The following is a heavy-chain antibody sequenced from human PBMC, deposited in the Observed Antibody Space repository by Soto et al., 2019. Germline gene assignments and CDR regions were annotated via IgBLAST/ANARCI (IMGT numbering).Heavy chain of an antibody. D-gene: IGHD3-22*01. Sequence: QVQLVQSGAEVKKPGSSVKVSCKASGGTFSNYIFSWVLQSPGQGLEWMGGTIPMFATAQYAQKLQRRFTITADESTSTLYMDLTSLRSDDTAVYYCARGLFGQQWLVGFDTWGQGTLVTVSS. CDR3: ARGLFGQQWLVGFDT. V-gene: IGHV1-69*01. J-gene: IGHJ4*02. CDR1: GGTFSNYI. CDR2: TIPMFATA.